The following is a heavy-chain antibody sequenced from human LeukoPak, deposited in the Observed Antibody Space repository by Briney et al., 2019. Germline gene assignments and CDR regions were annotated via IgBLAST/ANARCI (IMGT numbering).Heavy chain of an antibody. CDR3: ARRSSSSGSYRPGHFDY. CDR2: IYDSGST. J-gene: IGHJ4*02. CDR1: GGSIRSSYYY. V-gene: IGHV4-39*01. D-gene: IGHD3-10*01. Sequence: PSETLSLTCTVSGGSIRSSYYYWGWIRQPPGKGLEWIGSIYDSGSTYYNPSLKSRVTISVDTSKNQFSLKLSSVTAADTAVYYCARRSSSSGSYRPGHFDYWGQGTLVTVSS.